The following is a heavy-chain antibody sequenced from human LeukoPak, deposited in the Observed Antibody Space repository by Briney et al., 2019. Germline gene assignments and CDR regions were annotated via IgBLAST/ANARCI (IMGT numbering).Heavy chain of an antibody. CDR1: GFTFSSYA. CDR3: AKSFGAAAGAVDY. CDR2: ISWNSGSI. D-gene: IGHD6-13*01. J-gene: IGHJ4*02. Sequence: GGSLRLSCAASGFTFSSYAMHWVRQAPGKGLEWVSGISWNSGSIGYADSVKGRSTISRDNAKNSLYLQMNSLRAEDTALYYCAKSFGAAAGAVDYWGQGTLVTVSS. V-gene: IGHV3-9*01.